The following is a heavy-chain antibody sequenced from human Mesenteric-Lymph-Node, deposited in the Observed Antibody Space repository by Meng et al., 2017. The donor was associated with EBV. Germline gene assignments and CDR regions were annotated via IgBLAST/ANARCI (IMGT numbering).Heavy chain of an antibody. J-gene: IGHJ4*02. CDR2: MNPNNGNT. V-gene: IGHV1-8*01. CDR3: ARDRGYSSSCDH. D-gene: IGHD2-2*01. Sequence: QVHLVQSGAEVKKPGASVKVSCKAAGYAFNNFDIIWVRQATGQGLEWMGWMNPNNGNTGYAQKFQGRVTMTRNSAISTAYMELSSLTSEDTALYYCARDRGYSSSCDHWGQGTLVTVSS. CDR1: GYAFNNFD.